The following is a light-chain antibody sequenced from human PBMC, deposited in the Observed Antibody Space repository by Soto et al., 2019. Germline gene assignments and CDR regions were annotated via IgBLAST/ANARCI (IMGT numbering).Light chain of an antibody. CDR3: MQPQG. CDR1: QSLLHSDGYNY. V-gene: IGKV2-28*01. Sequence: DIVMTQSPLSLPVTPGEPASISCRSSQSLLHSDGYNYVDWYLQKPGQSPKLLLYLGSNRAPGVPDRISGSGSGTDFTLKITRVEAEDVGVYYCMQPQGFGQGTRLELK. J-gene: IGKJ5*01. CDR2: LGS.